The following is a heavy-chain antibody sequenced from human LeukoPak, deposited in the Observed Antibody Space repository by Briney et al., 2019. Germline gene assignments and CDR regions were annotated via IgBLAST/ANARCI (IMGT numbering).Heavy chain of an antibody. D-gene: IGHD3-10*01. CDR1: GFTFSDYY. Sequence: GGSLRLPCAPSGFTFSDYYMSWIRQAPGKGLEWVSYISSSGSPIYYADSVKGRFTISRDNAKNSVSMQMNSLRAEDTAVYYCASGSYGSGFYYFYYMDVWGKGTTVTVSS. J-gene: IGHJ6*03. V-gene: IGHV3-11*04. CDR2: ISSSGSPI. CDR3: ASGSYGSGFYYFYYMDV.